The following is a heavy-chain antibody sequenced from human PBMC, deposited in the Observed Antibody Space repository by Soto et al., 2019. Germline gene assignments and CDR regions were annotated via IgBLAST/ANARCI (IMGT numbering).Heavy chain of an antibody. J-gene: IGHJ6*02. CDR2: ISSSSSYI. CDR3: VRDTLMDV. Sequence: EVQLVESGGGLVKPGGSLRLSCAASGFTFSNYNMNWVRQAPGKGLEWVSSISSSSSYIYYADSMRGRFTISRDNARKSLYLHMNSLRAEDTALYYCVRDTLMDVWGHGTTVTVSS. V-gene: IGHV3-21*01. CDR1: GFTFSNYN.